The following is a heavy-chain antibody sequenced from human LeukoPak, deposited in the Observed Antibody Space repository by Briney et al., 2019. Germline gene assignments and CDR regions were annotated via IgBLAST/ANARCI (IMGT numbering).Heavy chain of an antibody. D-gene: IGHD3-16*01. CDR3: ATGGYDWDAYDY. J-gene: IGHJ4*02. Sequence: ASVTVSYKASGYSFSNLYIHWVRQAPGQGVEGMGMNNPSGGSTIYAQKFQERLTMTRDTSTSTVYMELSSLRSEDTAVYFCATGGYDWDAYDYWGQGTPVTVSS. V-gene: IGHV1-46*01. CDR1: GYSFSNLY. CDR2: NNPSGGST.